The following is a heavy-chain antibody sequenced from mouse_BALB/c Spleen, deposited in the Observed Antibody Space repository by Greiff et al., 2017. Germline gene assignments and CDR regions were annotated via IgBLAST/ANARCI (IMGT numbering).Heavy chain of an antibody. D-gene: IGHD2-4*01. CDR3: ARDPYDYDGKAMDY. J-gene: IGHJ4*01. V-gene: IGHV5-4*02. CDR1: GFTFSDYY. Sequence: EVQRVESGGGLVKPGGSLKLSCAASGFTFSDYYMYWVRQTPEKRLEWVATISDGGSYTYYPDSVKGRFTISRDNAKNNLYLQMSSLKSEDTAMYYCARDPYDYDGKAMDYWGQGTSVTVSS. CDR2: ISDGGSYT.